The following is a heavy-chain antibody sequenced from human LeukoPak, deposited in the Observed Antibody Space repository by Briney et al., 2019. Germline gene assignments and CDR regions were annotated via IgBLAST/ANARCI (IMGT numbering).Heavy chain of an antibody. V-gene: IGHV3-48*01. D-gene: IGHD3-22*01. CDR3: ARIGYYYDSSGYYFDY. CDR1: GFTFTNYG. Sequence: GRSLRLSCAASGFTFTNYGMHWVRQAPGKGLEWVSYISGSSSTIDYADSVKGRFTISRDNVKNSLYLQMNSLRAEGTAVYYCARIGYYYDSSGYYFDYWGQGTLVTVSS. J-gene: IGHJ4*02. CDR2: ISGSSSTI.